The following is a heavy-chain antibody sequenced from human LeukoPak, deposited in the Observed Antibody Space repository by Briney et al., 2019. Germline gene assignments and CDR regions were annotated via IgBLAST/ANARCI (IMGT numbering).Heavy chain of an antibody. D-gene: IGHD3-10*01. J-gene: IGHJ3*02. CDR1: GFTFSSYA. CDR2: ISSNGGST. CDR3: ARGITAGSFDI. V-gene: IGHV3-64*01. Sequence: GGSLRLSCAAPGFTFSSYAMHWVRQAPGKGLEYVSAISSNGGSTYYANSVKGRFTISRDNSKNTLYLQMGGLRAEDMAAYYCARGITAGSFDIWGQGTMVTVSS.